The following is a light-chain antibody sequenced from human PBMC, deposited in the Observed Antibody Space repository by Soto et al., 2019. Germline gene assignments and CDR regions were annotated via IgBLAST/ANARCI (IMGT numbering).Light chain of an antibody. J-gene: IGKJ4*01. Sequence: EIVMTQSPATLSVSVGERATLSCRASQTVSSKLAWYQQKPGQAPRLLIYGASTRATGIPARFTGSGSGTEFPLTISSLLSKDFAFYYCQQYNDWPPQLTFGGGTKVEIK. CDR3: QQYNDWPPQLT. CDR2: GAS. V-gene: IGKV3-15*01. CDR1: QTVSSK.